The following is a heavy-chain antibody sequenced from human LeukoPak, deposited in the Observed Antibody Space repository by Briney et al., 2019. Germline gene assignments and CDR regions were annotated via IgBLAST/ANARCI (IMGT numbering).Heavy chain of an antibody. D-gene: IGHD3-16*01. V-gene: IGHV1-69*13. J-gene: IGHJ6*02. CDR1: GGTFSSYA. CDR3: ARDQGGSLYYYGMDV. Sequence: SVKVSCKASGGTFSSYAISWVRQAPGLELEWMGGIIPIFGTANYAQKFQGRVTITADESTSTAYMELSSLRSEDTAVYYCARDQGGSLYYYGMDVWGQGTTVTVSS. CDR2: IIPIFGTA.